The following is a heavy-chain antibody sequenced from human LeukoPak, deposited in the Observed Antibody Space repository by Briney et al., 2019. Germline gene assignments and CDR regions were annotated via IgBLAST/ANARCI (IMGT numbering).Heavy chain of an antibody. Sequence: KPSETLSLTCSVSGGSISSSRSYWGWIRQTPGKGLEWVGSIYYNGDTYYNPSFKSRVSMSVDTAKNQISLILTSVTAADTAVYYCSREGYSCPNWFDTWGQGTLGTVSS. CDR1: GGSISSSRSY. CDR2: IYYNGDT. V-gene: IGHV4-39*07. J-gene: IGHJ5*02. CDR3: SREGYSCPNWFDT. D-gene: IGHD4-11*01.